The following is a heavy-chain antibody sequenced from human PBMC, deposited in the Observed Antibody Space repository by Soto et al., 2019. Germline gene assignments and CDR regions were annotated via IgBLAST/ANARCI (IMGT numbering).Heavy chain of an antibody. CDR2: ISGSSTTI. CDR3: AKDRLVGIDEY. Sequence: GGSLRLSCAASGFTFSSYSMNWVRQAPGKGLEWISYISGSSTTIHYADSVKGRFTVSRDNAKNSLYLQMNSVRAEDTAVYYCAKDRLVGIDEYWGQGTLVTVSS. V-gene: IGHV3-48*01. CDR1: GFTFSSYS. J-gene: IGHJ4*01. D-gene: IGHD1-26*01.